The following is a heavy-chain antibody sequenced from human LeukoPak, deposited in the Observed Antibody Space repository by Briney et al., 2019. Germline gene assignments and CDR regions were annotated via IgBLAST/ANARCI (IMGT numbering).Heavy chain of an antibody. CDR1: GGSISSYY. D-gene: IGHD2-2*01. Sequence: SETLSLTCTVSGGSISSYYWSWIRQPPGKGLEWIGYIYYSGSTNYNPSLKSRVTISVDTSKNQFSLKLSSVTAADTVVYYCARVKSSTSYVLDYWGQGTLVTVSS. J-gene: IGHJ4*02. CDR2: IYYSGST. V-gene: IGHV4-59*01. CDR3: ARVKSSTSYVLDY.